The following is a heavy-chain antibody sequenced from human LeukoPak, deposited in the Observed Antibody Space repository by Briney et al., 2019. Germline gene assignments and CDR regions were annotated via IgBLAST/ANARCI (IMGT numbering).Heavy chain of an antibody. CDR1: GFTFSSYS. CDR3: ARVRYSSGWQSFQH. D-gene: IGHD6-19*01. Sequence: GGSLRLSCAASGFTFSSYSMNWVRQAPGKGLEWVSYISSSSSTIYYADSGKGRFTISRDNAKNSLYLQMNSLRAEDTAVYYCARVRYSSGWQSFQHWGQGTLVTVSS. J-gene: IGHJ1*01. V-gene: IGHV3-48*01. CDR2: ISSSSSTI.